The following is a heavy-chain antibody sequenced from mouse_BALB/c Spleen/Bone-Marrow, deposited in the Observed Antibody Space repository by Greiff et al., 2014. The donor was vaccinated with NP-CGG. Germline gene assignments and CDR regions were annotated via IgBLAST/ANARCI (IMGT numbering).Heavy chain of an antibody. CDR1: GFNIKDPY. J-gene: IGHJ3*01. CDR3: APYYYGRWFTY. CDR2: IDPANGNT. Sequence: EVQLQQSGAELVKPGASVKLSCTASGFNIKDPYMHWVKQRPEQGLEWIGRIDPANGNTKYDPKFQSKATITADTSSNTAYLQLSSLTSEDTAVYYCAPYYYGRWFTYWGQGTLVTVSA. V-gene: IGHV14-3*02. D-gene: IGHD1-1*01.